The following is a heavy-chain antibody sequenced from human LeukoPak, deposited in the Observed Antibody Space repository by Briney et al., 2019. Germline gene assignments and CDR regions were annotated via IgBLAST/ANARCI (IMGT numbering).Heavy chain of an antibody. J-gene: IGHJ4*02. CDR3: ATYYDSSGTFDY. D-gene: IGHD3-22*01. CDR2: INPSGGGT. V-gene: IGHV1-46*01. Sequence: GASVNVSCTASGYTFTSYYMHWVRQAPGQGLEWMGLINPSGGGTTYAQKFQGRVTMTRDTSTSTVYMELSSLSSEDTAVYYCATYYDSSGTFDYWGQGTLVTVSS. CDR1: GYTFTSYY.